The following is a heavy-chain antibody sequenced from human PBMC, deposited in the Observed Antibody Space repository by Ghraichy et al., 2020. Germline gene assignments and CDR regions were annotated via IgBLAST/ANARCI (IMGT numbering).Heavy chain of an antibody. J-gene: IGHJ4*02. CDR2: TYYRSKWQN. V-gene: IGHV6-1*01. CDR1: GDSVANSSAA. Sequence: TLSLTCAISGDSVANSSAAWNWIRQSPSKGLEWLGRTYYRSKWQNDYAVSVKSRITINPDTSKNQFSLHLNSLTPEDTAVYYCASGYYYGFDHWGQGTLVTVSS. CDR3: ASGYYYGFDH. D-gene: IGHD3-10*01.